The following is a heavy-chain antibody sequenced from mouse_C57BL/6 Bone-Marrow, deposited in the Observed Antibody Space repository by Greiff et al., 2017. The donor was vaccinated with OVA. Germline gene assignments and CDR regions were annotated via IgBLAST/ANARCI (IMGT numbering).Heavy chain of an antibody. Sequence: VQLQQSGAELAKPGASVKLSCKASGYTFTSYWMHWVKQRPGQGLEWIGYINPSSGYTKYNQKFKDKATLTADKSSSTAYMQLSSLRYEDSVVYICASGDVGYSARAMGYWGHRTSVTVSS. CDR2: INPSSGYT. CDR3: ASGDVGYSARAMGY. J-gene: IGHJ4*01. CDR1: GYTFTSYW. D-gene: IGHD2-3*01. V-gene: IGHV1-7*01.